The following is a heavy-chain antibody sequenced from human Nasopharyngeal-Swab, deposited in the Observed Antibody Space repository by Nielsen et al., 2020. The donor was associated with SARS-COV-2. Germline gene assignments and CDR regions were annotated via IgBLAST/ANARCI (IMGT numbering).Heavy chain of an antibody. CDR1: GFTFSGSA. CDR2: IRGKANSYAT. V-gene: IGHV3-73*01. CDR3: TRRGGYDSSGYYPIDY. D-gene: IGHD3-22*01. Sequence: GESLKISCAASGFTFSGSAMHWVRQASGKGLEWVGRIRGKANSYATAYAASVKGRFTISRDDLKNTAYLQMNSLKTEDTAVYYCTRRGGYDSSGYYPIDYWGQGTLVTVSS. J-gene: IGHJ4*02.